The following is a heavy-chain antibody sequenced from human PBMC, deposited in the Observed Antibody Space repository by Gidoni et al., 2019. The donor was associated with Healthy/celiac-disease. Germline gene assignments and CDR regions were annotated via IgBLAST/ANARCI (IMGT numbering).Heavy chain of an antibody. CDR3: ARGLKGTMVRGVPFDY. J-gene: IGHJ4*02. CDR1: GGSISSGGYY. Sequence: QVQLQASGPGLVKPSQPLSLTCPVSGGSISSGGYYWSWLRQHPGKGLEWIGYTDYSGSTYYNPSLKSRVTISVDTSKNQFSLKLSSVTAADTAVYYCARGLKGTMVRGVPFDYWGQGTLVTVSS. CDR2: TDYSGST. D-gene: IGHD3-10*01. V-gene: IGHV4-31*03.